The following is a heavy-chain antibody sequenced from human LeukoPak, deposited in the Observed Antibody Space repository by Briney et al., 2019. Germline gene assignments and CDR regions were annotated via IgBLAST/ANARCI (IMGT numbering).Heavy chain of an antibody. V-gene: IGHV3-74*01. D-gene: IGHD5-12*01. CDR2: INSDGIST. CDR1: GFSSSSYW. CDR3: AKSYNGYESKPDY. Sequence: GGSLRLSCAASGFSSSSYWMHWVRQAPGKGLVWVSRINSDGISTTYADSVKGRFTISRDNSKNTLYLQMNSLRAEDTAVYYCAKSYNGYESKPDYWGQGTLVTVSS. J-gene: IGHJ4*02.